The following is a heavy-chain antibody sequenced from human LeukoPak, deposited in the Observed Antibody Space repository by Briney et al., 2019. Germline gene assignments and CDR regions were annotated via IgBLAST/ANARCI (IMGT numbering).Heavy chain of an antibody. J-gene: IGHJ4*02. D-gene: IGHD4-17*01. CDR3: ASYGRGLGYFDY. V-gene: IGHV4-39*01. CDR1: GGSISSSSYY. Sequence: SETLSLTCTVSGGSISSSSYYWGWIRQPPGKGLGWIGGIYYSGSTYYNPSLKSRVTISVDTSKNQFSLKLSSVTAADTAVYYCASYGRGLGYFDYWGQGTLVTVSS. CDR2: IYYSGST.